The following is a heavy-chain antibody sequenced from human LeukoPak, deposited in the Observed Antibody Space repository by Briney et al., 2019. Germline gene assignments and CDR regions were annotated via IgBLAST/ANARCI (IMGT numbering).Heavy chain of an antibody. CDR1: GYTFTGYY. D-gene: IGHD4-17*01. V-gene: IGHV1-2*02. CDR2: INPNSGGT. CDR3: ARETTVTIPAGVDY. J-gene: IGHJ4*02. Sequence: ASVKVSCKASGYTFTGYYMHWVRQAPGQGLEWMGWINPNSGGTNYAQKFQGRVTMTRDTSISTAYMELSRLRSDDTAVYYCARETTVTIPAGVDYWGQGTLVTVSS.